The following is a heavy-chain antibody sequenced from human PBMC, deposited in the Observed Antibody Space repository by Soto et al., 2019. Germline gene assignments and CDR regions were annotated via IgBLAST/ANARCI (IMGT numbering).Heavy chain of an antibody. Sequence: PGGSLRLSCAASGFTVSSNYMSWVRQAPGKGLAWVSYISSGSTTIYYAESVKGRFTISRDNGKNSLYLQMNSLRDEDTAVYYCARVRRNDASDYYGMDVWGQGTTVTVAS. V-gene: IGHV3-48*02. CDR2: ISSGSTTI. D-gene: IGHD1-1*01. CDR1: GFTVSSNY. J-gene: IGHJ6*02. CDR3: ARVRRNDASDYYGMDV.